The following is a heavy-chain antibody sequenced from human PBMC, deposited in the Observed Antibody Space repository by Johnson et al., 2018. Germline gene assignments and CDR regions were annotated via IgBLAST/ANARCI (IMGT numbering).Heavy chain of an antibody. V-gene: IGHV3-33*01. Sequence: QVQLVESGGGVVQXGRSXRLXCAASGFTFSSYGMHWVRQAPGKGLEWVAVIWYDGSNKYYADSVKGRFTISRDNSKNTLDLQMNSLRAEDTAGYYCARDQGDIVVVPAAINYYYGMDVWGKGTTVTVSS. CDR2: IWYDGSNK. J-gene: IGHJ6*04. D-gene: IGHD2-2*02. CDR3: ARDQGDIVVVPAAINYYYGMDV. CDR1: GFTFSSYG.